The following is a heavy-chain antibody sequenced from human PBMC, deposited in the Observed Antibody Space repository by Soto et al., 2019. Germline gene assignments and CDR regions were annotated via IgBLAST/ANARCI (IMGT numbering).Heavy chain of an antibody. Sequence: QVQLQESGPGLVKPSETLSLTCTVSGDSISSLYWSWIRQPPGKGLEWIGYIYYSGSINYNPSLKSRVTISVDPSMNQFSLRLSSVTAADTAVYYCAKSLWDTSGWKTDYWGQGTLVTVSS. V-gene: IGHV4-59*01. CDR1: GDSISSLY. J-gene: IGHJ4*02. CDR2: IYYSGSI. CDR3: AKSLWDTSGWKTDY. D-gene: IGHD6-19*01.